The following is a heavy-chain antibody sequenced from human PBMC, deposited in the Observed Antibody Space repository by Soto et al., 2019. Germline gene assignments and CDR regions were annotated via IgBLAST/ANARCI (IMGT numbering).Heavy chain of an antibody. CDR2: IYWDDDK. CDR1: GFSLSSTRMA. V-gene: IGHV2-5*02. D-gene: IGHD6-19*01. Sequence: QITLKESGPTLVKPTLTLTLTCTFSGFSLSSTRMAVGWIRQPPGKALEWLALIYWDDDKRYSPFLKSRLTITQDTSKNQVVLTMSYMDPVDTARYYCAHIVVAGLGYYFDYWGQGTLVTVSS. CDR3: AHIVVAGLGYYFDY. J-gene: IGHJ4*02.